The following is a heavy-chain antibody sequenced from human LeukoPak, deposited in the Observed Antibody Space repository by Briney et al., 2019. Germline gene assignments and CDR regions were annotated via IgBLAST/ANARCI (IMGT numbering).Heavy chain of an antibody. CDR2: IYPGDSDT. D-gene: IGHD3-22*01. V-gene: IGHV5-51*01. Sequence: GESLKISCKGSGYSFSNYWIGWVRQMPGKGLEWMGIIYPGDSDTRNSPSFQGQVTISADKSISTTYLQWSSLKASDTAMYYCARGGYYYDSGGAKEYYFDYWGLGTLVTVSS. CDR3: ARGGYYYDSGGAKEYYFDY. CDR1: GYSFSNYW. J-gene: IGHJ4*02.